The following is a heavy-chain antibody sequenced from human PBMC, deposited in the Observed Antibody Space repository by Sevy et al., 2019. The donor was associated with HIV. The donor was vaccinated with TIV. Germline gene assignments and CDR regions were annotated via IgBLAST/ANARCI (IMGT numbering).Heavy chain of an antibody. D-gene: IGHD3-22*01. CDR1: GFTFSDYY. CDR2: ISSSGSTI. CDR3: ARGRGYYGSSGYYPDYYYYYGMDV. J-gene: IGHJ6*02. Sequence: GGSLRLSCAASGFTFSDYYMSWIRQAPGKGLEWVSYISSSGSTIYYADSVKGRFTISRDNAMNSLYLQMNSRRAEDTAVYYCARGRGYYGSSGYYPDYYYYYGMDVWGQGTTVTVSS. V-gene: IGHV3-11*01.